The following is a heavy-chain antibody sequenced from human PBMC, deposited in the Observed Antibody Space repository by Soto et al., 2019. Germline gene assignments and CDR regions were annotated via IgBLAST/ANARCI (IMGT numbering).Heavy chain of an antibody. Sequence: QITLRESGPTLVKPTQTLTLTCTISGFSLSTSGVGVGLIRQPPGKSLEWLALIYCDDVQRYSPSLKTRLTITKDTSRSHVVLTMTNMDPVDTATYYCAHSPCSGGTCYLFYYWGQGTLVTVSS. CDR1: GFSLSTSGVG. J-gene: IGHJ4*02. D-gene: IGHD2-15*01. V-gene: IGHV2-5*02. CDR3: AHSPCSGGTCYLFYY. CDR2: IYCDDVQ.